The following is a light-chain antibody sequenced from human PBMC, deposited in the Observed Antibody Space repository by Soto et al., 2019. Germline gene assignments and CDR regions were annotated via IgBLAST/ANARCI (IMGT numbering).Light chain of an antibody. CDR1: QSVSSSY. CDR2: GAS. CDR3: QQYGSSPRLT. V-gene: IGKV3-20*01. J-gene: IGKJ4*01. Sequence: EIVLTQSPGTLSLSPGERATLSCRASQSVSSSYLAWYQQKPGQAPRLLIYGASSRATGIPDRFSSSGSGTDFTLTISRLEPEDFAVYYCQQYGSSPRLTFGGGTKVDIK.